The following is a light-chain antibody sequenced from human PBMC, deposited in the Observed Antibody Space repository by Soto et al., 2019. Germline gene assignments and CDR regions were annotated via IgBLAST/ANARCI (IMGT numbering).Light chain of an antibody. J-gene: IGLJ2*01. CDR2: GNS. V-gene: IGLV1-40*01. CDR1: SSNIGAGYD. Sequence: QSVLTQPPSVSGAPGQRVTISCTGSSSNIGAGYDVHWYQQLPGTAPKLLIYGNSNRPSGVPDRFSGSKSGTSASLAITGLQAEDEADYYCQSYDSSPVVFGGATKLTVL. CDR3: QSYDSSPVV.